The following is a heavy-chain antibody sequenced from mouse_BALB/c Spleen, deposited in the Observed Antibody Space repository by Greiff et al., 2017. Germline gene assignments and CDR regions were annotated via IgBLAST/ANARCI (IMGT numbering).Heavy chain of an antibody. D-gene: IGHD1-2*01. CDR2: INSNGGST. CDR1: GFTFSSYG. V-gene: IGHV5-6-3*01. CDR3: ARADYGLCDY. Sequence: EVQLVESGGGLVQPGGSLKLSCAASGFTFSSYGMSWVRQTPDKRLELVATINSNGGSTYYPDSVKGRFTISRDNAKNTLYLQMSSLKSEDTAMYYCARADYGLCDYWGQGTTLTVSS. J-gene: IGHJ2*01.